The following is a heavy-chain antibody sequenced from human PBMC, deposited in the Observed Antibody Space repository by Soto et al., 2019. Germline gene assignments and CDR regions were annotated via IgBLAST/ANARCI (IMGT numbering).Heavy chain of an antibody. Sequence: PGGSLRLSCAASGFTFSSYAMSWVRQAPGKGLEWVSAISGSGGSTYYADSVKGRFTISRDNAKNSLYLQMNSLRAEDTAVYYCARAMGYSYGSFDYWGQGTLVTVSS. CDR1: GFTFSSYA. J-gene: IGHJ4*02. D-gene: IGHD5-18*01. CDR2: ISGSGGST. CDR3: ARAMGYSYGSFDY. V-gene: IGHV3-23*01.